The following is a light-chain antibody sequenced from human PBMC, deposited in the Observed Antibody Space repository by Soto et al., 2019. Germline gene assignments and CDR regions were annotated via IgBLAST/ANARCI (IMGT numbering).Light chain of an antibody. CDR2: GAS. J-gene: IGKJ2*01. CDR3: QQYNNWPYT. V-gene: IGKV3-15*01. Sequence: PGERVTLSCRASQSGSSSNYLTCYQQKPGQAPRLLIYGASTRATGIPARFSGSGSGTEFTLTISSLQSEDFAVYYCQQYNNWPYTFGQGTKLEIK. CDR1: QSGSSSNY.